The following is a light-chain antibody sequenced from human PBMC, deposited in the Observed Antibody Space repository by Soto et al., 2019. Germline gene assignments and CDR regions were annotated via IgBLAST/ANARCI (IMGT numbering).Light chain of an antibody. J-gene: IGKJ5*01. V-gene: IGKV3D-20*02. CDR3: QQRSNWPPIT. CDR1: QTVRNNY. CDR2: DAS. Sequence: EFVLTQSPCTLSLSTGGRATLSCRASQTVRNNYLAWYQQKPGQAPRLLIYDASSRATGIPDRFSGGGSGTDFTLTISRLEPEDFAVYYCQQRSNWPPITFGQGTRLEI.